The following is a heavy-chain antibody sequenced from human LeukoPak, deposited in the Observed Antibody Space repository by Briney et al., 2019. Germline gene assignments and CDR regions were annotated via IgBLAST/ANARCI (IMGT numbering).Heavy chain of an antibody. CDR3: ARVRVYYYYMDV. J-gene: IGHJ6*03. CDR2: INHSGST. D-gene: IGHD3-10*01. V-gene: IGHV4-34*01. Sequence: PSETLSLTCAVDGGSFSGYYWSWIRQPPGKGLEWIGEINHSGSTNYNPSLKSRVTISVDTSKNQFSLKLSSVTAADTAVYYCARVRVYYYYMDVWGKGTTVTVSS. CDR1: GGSFSGYY.